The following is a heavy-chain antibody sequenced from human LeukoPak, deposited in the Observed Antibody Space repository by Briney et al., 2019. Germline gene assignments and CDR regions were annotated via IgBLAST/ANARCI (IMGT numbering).Heavy chain of an antibody. CDR2: ISSSGSTI. Sequence: GGSLRLSCAASGFTFSSYEMNWVRHAPGKGLDRVSYISSSGSTIYYADSVKGRFTISRDNAKNSLYLQMNSLRAEDTAVYYCARDWYDNSDAFDIWGQGTMVTVSS. J-gene: IGHJ3*02. V-gene: IGHV3-48*03. D-gene: IGHD3-9*01. CDR3: ARDWYDNSDAFDI. CDR1: GFTFSSYE.